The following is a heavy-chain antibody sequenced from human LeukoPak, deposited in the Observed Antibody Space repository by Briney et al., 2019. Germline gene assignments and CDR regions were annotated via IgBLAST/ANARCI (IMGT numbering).Heavy chain of an antibody. D-gene: IGHD1-1*01. Sequence: PGRSLRLSCAASGFTFSSYGMHWVRQAPGKGLEGVAVIYSGGSTYYAGSVKGRFTISRDNSKNTLYLQMNSLRAEDTAVYYWARDSGEGPYYHYHYRMDVWGQGTTVTVSS. CDR3: ARDSGEGPYYHYHYRMDV. CDR1: GFTFSSYG. CDR2: IYSGGST. J-gene: IGHJ6*02. V-gene: IGHV3-66*01.